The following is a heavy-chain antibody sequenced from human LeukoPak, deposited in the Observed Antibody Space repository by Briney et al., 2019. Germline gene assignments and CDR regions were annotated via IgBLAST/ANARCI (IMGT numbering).Heavy chain of an antibody. Sequence: SQTLSLTCAISGDSVSSNSATWNWIRQSPSRGLEWLGRTYYRSKWSNDYAVSVRGRITINPDTSKNQFSLQLDSVTPDDTAIYFCARDGPLAPAGGLFDYWGPGTRVTVSS. V-gene: IGHV6-1*01. CDR1: GDSVSSNSAT. CDR3: ARDGPLAPAGGLFDY. J-gene: IGHJ4*02. D-gene: IGHD6-13*01. CDR2: TYYRSKWSN.